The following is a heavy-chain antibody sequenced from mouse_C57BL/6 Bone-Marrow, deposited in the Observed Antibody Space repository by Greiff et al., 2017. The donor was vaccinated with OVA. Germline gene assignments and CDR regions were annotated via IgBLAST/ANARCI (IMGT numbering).Heavy chain of an antibody. V-gene: IGHV5-4*01. D-gene: IGHD1-1*01. CDR2: ISDGVSYT. CDR1: GFTFSSYA. CDR3: AREGYYGSKDYYAMDY. J-gene: IGHJ4*01. Sequence: EVQVVESGGGLVKPGGSLKLSCAASGFTFSSYAMSWVRQTPEKRLEWVATISDGVSYTYYPDNVKGRFTISRDNAKNNQDKKMSQLKSEDTAMYYCAREGYYGSKDYYAMDYWGQGTSVTVSS.